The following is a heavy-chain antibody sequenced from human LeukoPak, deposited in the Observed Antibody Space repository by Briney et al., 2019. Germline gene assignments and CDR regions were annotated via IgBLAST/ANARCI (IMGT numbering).Heavy chain of an antibody. CDR1: GFTFSSYS. CDR3: AKGKDSVAGATNDY. D-gene: IGHD6-19*01. Sequence: GGSLRLPCAVSGFTFSSYSMSWVRQAPGKGLEWVSSISSSGTYKYYADSVKGRFTISRDNAKNSPYLQMNSLRAEDTAVYYCAKGKDSVAGATNDYWGQGTLVTVSS. J-gene: IGHJ4*02. CDR2: ISSSGTYK. V-gene: IGHV3-21*01.